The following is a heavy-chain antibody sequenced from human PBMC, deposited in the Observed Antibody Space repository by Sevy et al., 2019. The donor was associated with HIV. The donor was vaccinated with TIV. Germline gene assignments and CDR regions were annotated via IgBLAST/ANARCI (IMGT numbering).Heavy chain of an antibody. CDR1: GHTLSEFS. J-gene: IGHJ2*01. CDR3: ATVGFLSEAVVPATEYYFDL. CDR2: LDPESGKI. D-gene: IGHD2-15*01. Sequence: ASVKVSCKVSGHTLSEFSMHWVRQAPGKGLEWMGGLDPESGKIIYAQKFQGRVTMTEDTSTDTAYMEVSSLGSEDTALYYCATVGFLSEAVVPATEYYFDLWGRGTLVTVSS. V-gene: IGHV1-24*01.